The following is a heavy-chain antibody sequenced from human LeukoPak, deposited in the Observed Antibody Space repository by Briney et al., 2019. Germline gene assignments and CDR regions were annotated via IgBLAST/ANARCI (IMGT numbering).Heavy chain of an antibody. CDR3: PRDRGTYNWFDP. J-gene: IGHJ5*02. CDR1: GFTFSGSA. V-gene: IGHV3-73*01. Sequence: GGSLRLSCAASGFTFSGSAVHSVRQSSGKGLEWVGHIDKKDNLYATAYAESVKGRFTISRDDSKDTEFLHMDSLKTEDTALYYCPRDRGTYNWFDPWGQGTLVTVSS. D-gene: IGHD2-15*01. CDR2: IDKKDNLYAT.